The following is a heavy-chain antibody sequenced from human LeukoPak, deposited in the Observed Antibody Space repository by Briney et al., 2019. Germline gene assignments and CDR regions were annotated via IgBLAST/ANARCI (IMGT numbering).Heavy chain of an antibody. CDR2: INPNGGGT. CDR1: GYTFTGYD. D-gene: IGHD6-13*01. Sequence: GASVKVSCEASGYTFTGYDMHWVRQAPGQGLEWMGWINPNGGGTNYAQTFKGRVTMTRDTSNSTAYMELSRLRTDDTAVYYFARRGSEYSSRWFGDDGFDIWGQGTMVTVSS. J-gene: IGHJ3*02. V-gene: IGHV1-2*02. CDR3: ARRGSEYSSRWFGDDGFDI.